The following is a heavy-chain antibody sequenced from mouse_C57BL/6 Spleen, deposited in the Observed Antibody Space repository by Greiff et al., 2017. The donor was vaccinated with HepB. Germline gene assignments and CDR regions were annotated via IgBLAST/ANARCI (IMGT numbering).Heavy chain of an antibody. CDR3: ARETAQATTWFAY. Sequence: QVQLQQSGPELVKPGASVKISCKASGYAFSSSWMNWVKQRPGKGLEWIGRIYPGDGDTNYNGKFKGKAKLTADKSSCTAYMHLSSLTSEDSAVYFCARETAQATTWFAYWGQGTLVTVSA. D-gene: IGHD3-2*02. CDR1: GYAFSSSW. V-gene: IGHV1-82*01. CDR2: IYPGDGDT. J-gene: IGHJ3*01.